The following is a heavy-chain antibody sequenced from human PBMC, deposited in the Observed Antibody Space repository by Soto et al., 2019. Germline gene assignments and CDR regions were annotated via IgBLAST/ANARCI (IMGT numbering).Heavy chain of an antibody. V-gene: IGHV1-69*04. CDR2: IIPILGIA. Sequence: SVKVSCKASGGTFSSYTISWVRQAPGQGLEWMGRIIPILGIANYAQKFEGRVTMTADESTSTAYMELSRLRSDDKAVYYCAREGLVLVSTSVSSDDHRYPKDVSSQGTTVIVS. CDR1: GGTFSSYT. J-gene: IGHJ6*02. D-gene: IGHD2-2*01. CDR3: AREGLVLVSTSVSSDDHRYPKDV.